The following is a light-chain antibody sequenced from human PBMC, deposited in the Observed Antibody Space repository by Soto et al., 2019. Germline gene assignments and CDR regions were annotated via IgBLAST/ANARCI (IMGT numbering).Light chain of an antibody. V-gene: IGKV3-11*01. Sequence: EIVLTQSPATLSVSPGARATLSCRASQSVSNYLAWYQHKPGQAPRLLIYTASSRATGIPARFTGSGSGTDFTLTISSLEPEDFAVYYCQQLSTWPPWTFGQGTKVDIK. CDR1: QSVSNY. J-gene: IGKJ1*01. CDR2: TAS. CDR3: QQLSTWPPWT.